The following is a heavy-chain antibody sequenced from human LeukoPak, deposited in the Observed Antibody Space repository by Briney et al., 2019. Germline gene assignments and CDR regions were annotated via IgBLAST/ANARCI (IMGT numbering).Heavy chain of an antibody. D-gene: IGHD1-26*01. Sequence: ASVKVSCKASGYTFTGYYIHWVRQAPGQRLQWMGWINPNTGDTNFAQKLQGRVTMTRDTSISTAYVELSRLRSDDTAVYYCENVIAGVTTDYWGQGTLVTVSS. V-gene: IGHV1-2*02. J-gene: IGHJ4*02. CDR2: INPNTGDT. CDR1: GYTFTGYY. CDR3: ENVIAGVTTDY.